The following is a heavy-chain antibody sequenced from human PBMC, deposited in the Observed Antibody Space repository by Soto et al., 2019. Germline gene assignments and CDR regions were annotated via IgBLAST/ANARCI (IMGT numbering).Heavy chain of an antibody. Sequence: QVQLQESGPGLVKPSGTLSLTCAVSGVSISSHDWWTWVRQPPGKGLEWIGESHQSGNTNYNSSLESRVTISVDKSKNQFSLKLSSVTVADTAMYYCATRDSGRFYWGQGTLVTVSS. J-gene: IGHJ4*02. CDR1: GVSISSHDW. CDR3: ATRDSGRFY. V-gene: IGHV4-4*02. D-gene: IGHD6-13*01. CDR2: SHQSGNT.